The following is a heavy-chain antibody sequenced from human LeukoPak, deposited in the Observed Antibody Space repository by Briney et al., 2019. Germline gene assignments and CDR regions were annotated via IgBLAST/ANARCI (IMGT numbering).Heavy chain of an antibody. J-gene: IGHJ6*04. CDR2: ISAYNGNT. D-gene: IGHD2-2*01. CDR1: LYTFTRSG. Sequence: ASEKVSCKASLYTFTRSGISWVRQAPGQGLEWMGWISAYNGNTNSAQKLQGRVTMTTDTSTSTAYMELRSLRSDDTAVYYCARGCSSTSCYWNYYYYGMDVWGKGTTVTVSS. CDR3: ARGCSSTSCYWNYYYYGMDV. V-gene: IGHV1-18*04.